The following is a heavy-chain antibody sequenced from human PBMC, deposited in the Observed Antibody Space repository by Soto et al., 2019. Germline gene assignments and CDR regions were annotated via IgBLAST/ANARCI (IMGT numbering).Heavy chain of an antibody. CDR3: ARVRAYYDFWSGYYTDFYYFDY. Sequence: ASVKVSCKASGYTFTSYDTNWVRQATGQGLEWMGWMNPNSGNTGYAQKFQGRVTMTRNTSISTAYMELSSLRSEDTAVYYCARVRAYYDFWSGYYTDFYYFDYWGQGTLVTVSS. D-gene: IGHD3-3*01. V-gene: IGHV1-8*01. J-gene: IGHJ4*02. CDR2: MNPNSGNT. CDR1: GYTFTSYD.